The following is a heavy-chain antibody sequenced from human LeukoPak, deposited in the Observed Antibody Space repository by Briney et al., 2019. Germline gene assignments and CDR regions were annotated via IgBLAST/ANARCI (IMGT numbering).Heavy chain of an antibody. CDR2: SSSSSSYI. CDR3: AREVVVVPAASYFDY. V-gene: IGHV3-21*01. D-gene: IGHD2-2*01. Sequence: GSLRLSCAASGFTFSSYSMNWVRQAPGKGLEWVSSSSSSSSYIYYADSVKGRFTISRDNAKNSLYLQMNSLRAEDTAVYYCAREVVVVPAASYFDYWGQGTLVTVSS. CDR1: GFTFSSYS. J-gene: IGHJ4*02.